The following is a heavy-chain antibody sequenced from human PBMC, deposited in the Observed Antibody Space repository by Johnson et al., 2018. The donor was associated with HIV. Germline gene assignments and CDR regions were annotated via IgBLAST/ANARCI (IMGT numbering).Heavy chain of an antibody. J-gene: IGHJ3*02. CDR2: IKSKTDGGTT. CDR1: GFTFSNAW. CDR3: AKDIDYYDSSGYDDAFDI. V-gene: IGHV3-15*01. Sequence: EVQLVESGGGLVKPGGSLRLSCAASGFTFSNAWMSWVRQAPGKGLEWVGRIKSKTDGGTTDYAAPVNGRFTISRNNSKNTLYLQMNSLRAEDTAVYYCAKDIDYYDSSGYDDAFDIWGQGTMVTVSS. D-gene: IGHD3-22*01.